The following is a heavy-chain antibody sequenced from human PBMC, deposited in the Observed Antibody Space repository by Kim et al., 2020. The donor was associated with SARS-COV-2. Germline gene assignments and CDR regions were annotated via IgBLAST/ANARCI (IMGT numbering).Heavy chain of an antibody. D-gene: IGHD6-13*01. CDR3: ARLPGYDSSWYFFYGMDV. CDR2: INHSGST. CDR1: GGSFSGYY. J-gene: IGHJ6*02. Sequence: SETLSLTCAVYGGSFSGYYWSWIRQPPGKGLEWIGEINHSGSTNYNPSLKSRVTISVDTSKNQFSLKLSSVTAADTAVYYCARLPGYDSSWYFFYGMDVWGQGTTVTVSS. V-gene: IGHV4-34*01.